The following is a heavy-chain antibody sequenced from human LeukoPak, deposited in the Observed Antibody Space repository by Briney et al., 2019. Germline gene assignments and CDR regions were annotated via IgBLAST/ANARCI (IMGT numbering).Heavy chain of an antibody. D-gene: IGHD3-16*02. Sequence: GASVKVSCKASGYTFTSYGICWVRQASGQGLEWMGSISPYNGNTKYAENLQGRVIMTTDTSTRTAYMELRSLRSDDTAVFYCARDQYDSVWGSYRPYFDYWGQGTLVTVSS. CDR1: GYTFTSYG. V-gene: IGHV1-18*04. CDR2: ISPYNGNT. CDR3: ARDQYDSVWGSYRPYFDY. J-gene: IGHJ4*02.